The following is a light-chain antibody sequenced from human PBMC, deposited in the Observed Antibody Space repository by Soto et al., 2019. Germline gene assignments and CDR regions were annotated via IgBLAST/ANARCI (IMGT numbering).Light chain of an antibody. CDR1: QLVSSSY. J-gene: IGKJ1*01. CDR3: QQYGSSPEGT. V-gene: IGKV3-20*01. CDR2: GAS. Sequence: EIVLKQSPGTLSLSPGERATLSCRASQLVSSSYLAGYQQKLGQAPRLLIYGASSRATGIPDRFSGSGSGTDFTLTISRLEPEDFAVYSCQQYGSSPEGTFGQGTKVEIK.